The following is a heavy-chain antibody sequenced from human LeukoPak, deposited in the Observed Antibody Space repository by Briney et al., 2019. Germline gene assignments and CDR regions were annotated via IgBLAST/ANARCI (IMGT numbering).Heavy chain of an antibody. Sequence: GGSLRLSCAASGFTVSSNYMSWVRQAPGKGLVWVSRIHSDGSITSYADSVKGRFTVSRDNAKNTLYLQMNSLRADDTAVYYCARDRTTVTVFDYWGQGTLVTVSS. V-gene: IGHV3-74*01. D-gene: IGHD4-17*01. CDR3: ARDRTTVTVFDY. CDR2: IHSDGSIT. J-gene: IGHJ4*02. CDR1: GFTVSSNY.